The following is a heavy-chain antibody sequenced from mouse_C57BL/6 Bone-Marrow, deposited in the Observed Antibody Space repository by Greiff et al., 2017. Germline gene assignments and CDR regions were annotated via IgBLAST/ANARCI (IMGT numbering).Heavy chain of an antibody. CDR3: ARERVGTTYFDY. CDR1: GYTFTSYW. J-gene: IGHJ2*01. D-gene: IGHD2-13*01. CDR2: IDPNSGGT. V-gene: IGHV1-72*01. Sequence: QVHVKQPGAELVKPGASVKLSCKASGYTFTSYWMHWVKQRPGRGLEWIGRIDPNSGGTKYNEKFKSKATLTVDKPSSTAYMQLSSLTSEDSAVYYCARERVGTTYFDYWGQGTTLTVSS.